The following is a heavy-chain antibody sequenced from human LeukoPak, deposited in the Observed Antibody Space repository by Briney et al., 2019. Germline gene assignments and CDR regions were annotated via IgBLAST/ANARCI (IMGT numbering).Heavy chain of an antibody. J-gene: IGHJ4*02. CDR1: GYSFTSYW. D-gene: IGHD6-6*01. Sequence: GGSLQISCKGSGYSFTSYWIGGVRQLPGKGLEWMGIIYPGDSDTRYSPSFQGQVTISADKSITPAHLQWSSLKASDTAMYYCASSSGRYSSSWVPVFDYWGQGTLVTVSS. V-gene: IGHV5-51*01. CDR3: ASSSGRYSSSWVPVFDY. CDR2: IYPGDSDT.